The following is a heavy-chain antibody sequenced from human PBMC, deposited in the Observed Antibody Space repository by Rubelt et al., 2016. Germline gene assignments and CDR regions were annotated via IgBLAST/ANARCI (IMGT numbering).Heavy chain of an antibody. Sequence: GGTFSSYAISWVRQAPGQGLEWMGRVIPILGIANYAQKFQGRVTITADKSTSTAYMELSSLRSEDTAVYYCARDRTSSSGWYGFTGRYNWFAPWGQGTLVTVSS. J-gene: IGHJ5*02. V-gene: IGHV1-69*04. CDR1: GGTFSSYA. CDR2: VIPILGIA. D-gene: IGHD6-19*01. CDR3: ARDRTSSSGWYGFTGRYNWFAP.